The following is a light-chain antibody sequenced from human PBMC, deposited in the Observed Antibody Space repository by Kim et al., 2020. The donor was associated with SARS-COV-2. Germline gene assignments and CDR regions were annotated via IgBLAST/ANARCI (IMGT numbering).Light chain of an antibody. CDR3: SSYTSSTTYV. V-gene: IGLV2-14*03. Sequence: GQSITISCTGTSSDIGAYNYVSCYLQHPGKAPKLMIYDVTNRPSGVSNRFSGSKSGNTASLTISGLQAEDEADYYCSSYTSSTTYVFGTGTKVTVL. J-gene: IGLJ1*01. CDR1: SSDIGAYNY. CDR2: DVT.